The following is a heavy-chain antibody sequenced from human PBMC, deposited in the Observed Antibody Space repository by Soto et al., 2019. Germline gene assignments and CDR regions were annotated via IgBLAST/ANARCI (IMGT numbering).Heavy chain of an antibody. D-gene: IGHD6-13*01. CDR2: IYNSGTT. Sequence: PSETLSLTCTVSGGSITRGGYYWSWIRQHPGKGLEWIGYIYNSGTTYYNPSLKSRVTISVDTSKNQFSLKLSSVTAADTAVYYCARDLWIAAAGTWGQGTLVTVSS. V-gene: IGHV4-31*03. J-gene: IGHJ4*02. CDR3: ARDLWIAAAGT. CDR1: GGSITRGGYY.